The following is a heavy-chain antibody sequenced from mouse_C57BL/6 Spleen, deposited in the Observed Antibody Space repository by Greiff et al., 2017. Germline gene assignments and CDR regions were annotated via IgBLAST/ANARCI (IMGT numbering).Heavy chain of an antibody. CDR2: INYDGSST. Sequence: EVKLVDSEGGLVQPGSSMKLSCTASGFTFSDYYMAWVRQVPEKGLEWVANINYDGSSTYYLDSLKSRFIISRDNAKNILYLQMSSLKSEDTATYYWARDGYYGSSYGYFDYWGQGTTLTVSS. D-gene: IGHD1-1*01. J-gene: IGHJ2*01. V-gene: IGHV5-16*01. CDR3: ARDGYYGSSYGYFDY. CDR1: GFTFSDYY.